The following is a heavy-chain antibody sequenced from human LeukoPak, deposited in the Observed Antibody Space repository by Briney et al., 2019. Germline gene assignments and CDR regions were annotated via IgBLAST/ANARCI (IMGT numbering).Heavy chain of an antibody. D-gene: IGHD1-26*01. Sequence: ASVKVSCKTSGYTFTNYDINWVRQATGQGLEWMGWMNPKSGNTGSAQRFQGRVTLTRDTSISTAYMELSRLRSDDTAVYYCARGLRSNNWFDPWGQGTLVTVSS. CDR2: MNPKSGNT. V-gene: IGHV1-8*01. J-gene: IGHJ5*02. CDR3: ARGLRSNNWFDP. CDR1: GYTFTNYD.